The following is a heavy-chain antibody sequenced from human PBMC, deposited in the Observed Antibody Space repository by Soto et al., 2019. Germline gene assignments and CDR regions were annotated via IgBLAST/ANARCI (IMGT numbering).Heavy chain of an antibody. D-gene: IGHD3-22*01. CDR3: ARGAHYYDSSGYLDY. CDR1: GGSASSGDYY. V-gene: IGHV4-30-4*01. J-gene: IGHJ4*02. Sequence: QVQLQESGPGLVKPSQTLSLTCSVSGGSASSGDYYWSWNRQPPGKGLEWIGYIYYSDSTYYNPSLKSQVTISVDSSKNLLSLKMRSGTAADTAVYFCARGAHYYDSSGYLDYWGQGTLVTVSS. CDR2: IYYSDST.